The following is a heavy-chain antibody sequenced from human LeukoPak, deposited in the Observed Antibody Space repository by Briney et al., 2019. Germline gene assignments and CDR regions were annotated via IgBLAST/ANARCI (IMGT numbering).Heavy chain of an antibody. Sequence: GGSLRLSCAASGFTFSSYWMPWVRQAPGKGLVWVSRINSDGSSTSYADSVKGRFTISRDNAKNTLYLQMNSLRAEDTAVYYCARDNSGYSRSGDFDYWGQGTLVTVSS. V-gene: IGHV3-74*01. D-gene: IGHD6-13*01. CDR1: GFTFSSYW. CDR2: INSDGSST. CDR3: ARDNSGYSRSGDFDY. J-gene: IGHJ4*02.